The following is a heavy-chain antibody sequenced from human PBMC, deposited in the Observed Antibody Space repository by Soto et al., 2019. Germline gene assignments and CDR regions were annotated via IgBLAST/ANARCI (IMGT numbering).Heavy chain of an antibody. J-gene: IGHJ4*02. V-gene: IGHV4-39*01. CDR3: ARLRSSWYYFDY. D-gene: IGHD6-13*01. Sequence: SETLSLTCTVSGGSISGSSYYWGWIRQPPGKGLEWIGIISYSGSSYYNPSLKSRVTVSVDTSKNQFYLKLDSVTAADTAIYYCARLRSSWYYFDYWGQGTLVTVSS. CDR2: ISYSGSS. CDR1: GGSISGSSYY.